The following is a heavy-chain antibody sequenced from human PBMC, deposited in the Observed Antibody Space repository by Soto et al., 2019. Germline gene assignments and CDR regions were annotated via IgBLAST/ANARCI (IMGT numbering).Heavy chain of an antibody. Sequence: ASVKVSCKASGGTFSSYAISWVRQAPGQGLEWMGGIIPIFGTANYAQKFQGRVTITADESTSTAYMELSSLRSEDTAVYYCARDGPLYSSSSMNYYYYGMDVWGQGTTVTVSS. CDR2: IIPIFGTA. CDR1: GGTFSSYA. V-gene: IGHV1-69*13. CDR3: ARDGPLYSSSSMNYYYYGMDV. D-gene: IGHD6-6*01. J-gene: IGHJ6*02.